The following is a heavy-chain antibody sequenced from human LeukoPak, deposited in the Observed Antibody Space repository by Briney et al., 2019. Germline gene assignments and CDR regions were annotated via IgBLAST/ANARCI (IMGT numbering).Heavy chain of an antibody. CDR1: GGSFSGYY. D-gene: IGHD2-2*01. CDR2: INHSGST. CDR3: ARTGVVVPAAIYYYYYYMDV. V-gene: IGHV4-34*01. J-gene: IGHJ6*03. Sequence: SETLSLTCAVYGGSFSGYYWSWIRQPPGKGLEWIGEINHSGSTNYNPSLKSRVTISVDTSKSQFSLKLSSVTAADTAVYYCARTGVVVPAAIYYYYYYMDVWGKGTTVTVSS.